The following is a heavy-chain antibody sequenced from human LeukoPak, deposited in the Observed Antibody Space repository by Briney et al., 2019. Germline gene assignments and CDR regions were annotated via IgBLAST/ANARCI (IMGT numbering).Heavy chain of an antibody. D-gene: IGHD5-18*01. J-gene: IGHJ4*02. V-gene: IGHV3-7*01. CDR1: GFSFSTYW. Sequence: PGGSLGLSCAASGFSFSTYWMNWVRQPPGKGLEWVANIMGDGSEKYYVDSVKGRFTISRDNAKNSLYLQMNSLRAEDTAVYYCARDPSRGYSYGYGDYWGQGSLVIVSS. CDR3: ARDPSRGYSYGYGDY. CDR2: IMGDGSEK.